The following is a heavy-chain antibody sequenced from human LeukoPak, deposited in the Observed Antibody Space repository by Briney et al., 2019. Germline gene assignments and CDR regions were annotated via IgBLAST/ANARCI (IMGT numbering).Heavy chain of an antibody. CDR3: ARYSSGYAEFDY. CDR1: GFTFSGYA. Sequence: GGSLRLSCAASGFTFSGYAISWVRQAPGKGLEWVSAISGSGGGTYYADSVKGRFTISRDNFKNTLYLQMNSLRGEDTAVYYCARYSSGYAEFDYWGQGTLVTVS. J-gene: IGHJ4*02. D-gene: IGHD3-22*01. CDR2: ISGSGGGT. V-gene: IGHV3-23*01.